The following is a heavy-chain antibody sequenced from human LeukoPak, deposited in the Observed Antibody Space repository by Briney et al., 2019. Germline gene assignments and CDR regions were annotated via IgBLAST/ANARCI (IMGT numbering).Heavy chain of an antibody. CDR2: IYYSGST. CDR3: ARHDGYSYGRTKPYYVDY. J-gene: IGHJ4*02. CDR1: GGSISSSSYY. D-gene: IGHD5-18*01. V-gene: IGHV4-39*01. Sequence: SETLSFTCTVSGGSISSSSYYWGWIRQPPGKGLEWIGSIYYSGSTYYNPSLKSRVTISVDTSKNQFSLKLSSVTAADTAVYYCARHDGYSYGRTKPYYVDYWGQGTLVTVSS.